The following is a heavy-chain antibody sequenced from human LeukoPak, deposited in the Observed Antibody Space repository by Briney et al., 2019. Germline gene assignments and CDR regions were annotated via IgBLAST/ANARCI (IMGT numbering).Heavy chain of an antibody. D-gene: IGHD1-26*01. CDR1: GFTFSDYY. J-gene: IGHJ4*02. CDR3: ARVWYSGSYPVDY. Sequence: GGSLTLSCAASGFTFSDYYMNWIRQAPGKGLEWVSYISSSGSTIYYADSVKGRFTISRDNAKNSLYLQMNSLRVEDTAVYYCARVWYSGSYPVDYWGQGTLVTVSS. CDR2: ISSSGSTI. V-gene: IGHV3-11*01.